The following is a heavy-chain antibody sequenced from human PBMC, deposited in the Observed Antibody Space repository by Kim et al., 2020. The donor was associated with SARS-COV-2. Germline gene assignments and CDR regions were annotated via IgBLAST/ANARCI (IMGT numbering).Heavy chain of an antibody. J-gene: IGHJ6*02. CDR1: GYTFTSYA. D-gene: IGHD3-3*01. Sequence: ASVKVSCKASGYTFTSYAMNWVRQAPGQGLEWMGWINTNTGNPTYAQGFTGRFVFSLDTSVSTAYLQISSLKAEDTAVYYCARDSYVLRFLEWSDGMDVWGQGTTVTVSS. CDR3: ARDSYVLRFLEWSDGMDV. V-gene: IGHV7-4-1*02. CDR2: INTNTGNP.